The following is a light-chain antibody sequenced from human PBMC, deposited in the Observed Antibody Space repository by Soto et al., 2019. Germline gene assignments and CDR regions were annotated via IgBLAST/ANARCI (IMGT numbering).Light chain of an antibody. CDR2: GAS. J-gene: IGKJ4*01. Sequence: EIVLTQSPGTLSLSPGERATLSCRASQSVSSSYLAWYQQKPGQAPRLLIYGASSRATGIPDRFSGSGSGTDFTLTISRLEPEFFSVYYCQQYRSSTLTFGGGTKVDIK. CDR3: QQYRSSTLT. V-gene: IGKV3-20*01. CDR1: QSVSSSY.